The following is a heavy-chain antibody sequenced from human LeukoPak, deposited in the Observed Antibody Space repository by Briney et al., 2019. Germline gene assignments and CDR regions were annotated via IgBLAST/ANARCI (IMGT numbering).Heavy chain of an antibody. D-gene: IGHD3-22*01. CDR2: IYSGGST. J-gene: IGHJ4*02. CDR3: ARDRRHYYDSSGYYF. Sequence: GGSLRLSCAVSGFTFSSNYMSWVRQAPGKGLEWVSVIYSGGSTYYADSVKGRFTISRDNSKNTLYLQMNSLRAEDTAVYYCARDRRHYYDSSGYYFWGQGTLVTVSS. CDR1: GFTFSSNY. V-gene: IGHV3-66*02.